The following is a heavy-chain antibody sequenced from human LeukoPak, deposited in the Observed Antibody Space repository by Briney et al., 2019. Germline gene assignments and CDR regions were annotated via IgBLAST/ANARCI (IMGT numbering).Heavy chain of an antibody. J-gene: IGHJ4*02. Sequence: PSQTLSLTCTVSGGSISSGGYYWSWIRQPPGKGLEWIGYIYHSGSTYYNPSLKSRVTISVDRSKNQFSLKLSSVTAADTAVYYCARALRYYDSSGYAFDYWGQGTLVTVSS. CDR3: ARALRYYDSSGYAFDY. CDR1: GGSISSGGYY. D-gene: IGHD3-22*01. V-gene: IGHV4-30-2*01. CDR2: IYHSGST.